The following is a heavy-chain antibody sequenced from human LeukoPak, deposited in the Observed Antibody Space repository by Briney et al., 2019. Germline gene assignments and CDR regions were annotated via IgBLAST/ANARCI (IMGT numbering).Heavy chain of an antibody. CDR1: GFTFSSYA. J-gene: IGHJ6*03. CDR2: ISYDGSNK. D-gene: IGHD4-11*01. CDR3: ARDANATHRTVTTLYYYYYMDV. V-gene: IGHV3-30-3*01. Sequence: GGSLRLSCAASGFTFSSYAMHWVRQAPGKGLEWVAVISYDGSNKYYADSVKGRFTISRDNSKNTLYLQMNSLRAEDTAEYYCARDANATHRTVTTLYYYYYMDVWGKGTTVTASS.